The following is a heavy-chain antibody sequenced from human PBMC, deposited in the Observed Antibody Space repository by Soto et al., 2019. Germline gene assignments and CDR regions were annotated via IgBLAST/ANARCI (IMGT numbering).Heavy chain of an antibody. J-gene: IGHJ4*02. D-gene: IGHD2-15*01. CDR3: ARDSLYCSGGTCYSYFEY. CDR2: SYYSGST. Sequence: SESLSLTCSVSVGSVSSGSYYWSWIRQPPGKGLEWIGYSYYSGSTKYNPSLESRVTISVDTSKNQFSLKLTSVTAADTAVYYCARDSLYCSGGTCYSYFEYWGQGTLVTLSS. V-gene: IGHV4-61*01. CDR1: VGSVSSGSYY.